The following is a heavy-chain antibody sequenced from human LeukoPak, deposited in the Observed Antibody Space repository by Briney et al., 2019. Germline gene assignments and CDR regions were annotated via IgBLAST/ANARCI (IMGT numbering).Heavy chain of an antibody. V-gene: IGHV4-4*07. D-gene: IGHD2-2*01. CDR2: IYTSGST. CDR1: VGSISSYY. J-gene: IGHJ3*02. CDR3: ARVSTARCSSTSCYGLAFDI. Sequence: SETLSLTCTVTVGSISSYYWSWTRQPAGKGLEGIGRIYTSGSTNYNPFLTGPATMSVDTSKTQFSLKLSSVTAADTAVYYCARVSTARCSSTSCYGLAFDIWGQGTMVTVSS.